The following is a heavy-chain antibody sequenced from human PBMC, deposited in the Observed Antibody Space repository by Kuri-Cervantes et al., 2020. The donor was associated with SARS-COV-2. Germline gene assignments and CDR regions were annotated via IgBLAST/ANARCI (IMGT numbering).Heavy chain of an antibody. Sequence: SETLSLTCSVSGASISSHTYYWGWIRQPPGKGLEWIGSVSYTGNTYLNPSLKSRVTISVHTSKTQFSLNLSSVTVADTAVYYCARQVELSLDEYGMDIWGQGTTVTVSS. CDR1: GASISSHTYY. CDR3: ARQVELSLDEYGMDI. J-gene: IGHJ6*02. V-gene: IGHV4-39*01. D-gene: IGHD1-7*01. CDR2: VSYTGNT.